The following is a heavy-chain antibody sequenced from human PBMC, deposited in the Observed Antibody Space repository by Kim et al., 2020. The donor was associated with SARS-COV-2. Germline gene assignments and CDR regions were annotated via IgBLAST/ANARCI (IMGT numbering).Heavy chain of an antibody. J-gene: IGHJ6*02. CDR1: GFTFSSYG. D-gene: IGHD2-15*01. Sequence: GGSLRLSCAASGFTFSSYGMHWVRQAPGKGLEWVAVISYDGSNKYYADSVKGRFTISRDNSKNTLYLQMNSLRAEDTAVYYCAKEGCSGGSCYYYYGMDVWGQGGTVTVSS. CDR2: ISYDGSNK. CDR3: AKEGCSGGSCYYYYGMDV. V-gene: IGHV3-30*18.